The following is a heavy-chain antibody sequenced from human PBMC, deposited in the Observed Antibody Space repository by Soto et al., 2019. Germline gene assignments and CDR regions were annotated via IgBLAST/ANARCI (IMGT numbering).Heavy chain of an antibody. J-gene: IGHJ6*02. CDR2: ISYYSGSI. Sequence: EVQLVESGGGLVQPGRSLRLSCAASEFSFDDYGMHWIRQAPGKGLEWVSGISYYSGSIGYADSVKGRFTISRDNAKNSLYLQMNSLRGEDTALYYCAKSTGGTANGMDLWGQGTTVTVSS. V-gene: IGHV3-9*01. D-gene: IGHD2-8*02. CDR3: AKSTGGTANGMDL. CDR1: EFSFDDYG.